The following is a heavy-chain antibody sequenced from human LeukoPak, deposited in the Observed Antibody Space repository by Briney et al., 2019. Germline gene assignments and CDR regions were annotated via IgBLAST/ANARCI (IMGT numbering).Heavy chain of an antibody. CDR2: IFYSGST. CDR1: GGSISHYY. CDR3: ARGGPTVTSDIPY. D-gene: IGHD4-17*01. J-gene: IGHJ4*02. Sequence: KPSETLSPTCTVSGGSISHYYWSWVRQPPGKGLEWIGYIFYSGSTNYNPSLKSRVTISVDTSKNQFSLKLSSVTAADTAVYYCARGGPTVTSDIPYWGQGALVTVSS. V-gene: IGHV4-59*01.